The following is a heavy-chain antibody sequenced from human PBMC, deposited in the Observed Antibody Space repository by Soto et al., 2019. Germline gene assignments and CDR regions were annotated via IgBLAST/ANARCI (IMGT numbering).Heavy chain of an antibody. V-gene: IGHV1-3*01. Sequence: ASVKVSCKASGYTFTSYAMHWVRQAPGQRLEWMGWINAGNGNTKYSQKFQGRVTITRDTSASTAYMELSSLRSEDTAVYYCAGDLPYSSGWYSEYFQHWGQGTLVTVSS. D-gene: IGHD6-19*01. J-gene: IGHJ1*01. CDR2: INAGNGNT. CDR3: AGDLPYSSGWYSEYFQH. CDR1: GYTFTSYA.